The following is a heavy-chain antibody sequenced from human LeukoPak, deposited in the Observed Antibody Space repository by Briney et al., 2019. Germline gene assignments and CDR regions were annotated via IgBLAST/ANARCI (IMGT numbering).Heavy chain of an antibody. CDR1: GGSISSTSYY. Sequence: PSETLSLTCTVSGGSISSTSYYWGWIRQPPGKGLEWIGSIYYSGSTYYNPSLKSRVTISVDTSKNQFSLKLSSVTAADTAVYYRARHIPTWGVEYYFDYWGQGTLVTVSS. J-gene: IGHJ4*02. CDR2: IYYSGST. CDR3: ARHIPTWGVEYYFDY. V-gene: IGHV4-39*01. D-gene: IGHD2/OR15-2a*01.